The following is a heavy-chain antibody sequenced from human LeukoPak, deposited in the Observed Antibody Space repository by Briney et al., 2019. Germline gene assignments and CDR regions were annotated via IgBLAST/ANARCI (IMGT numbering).Heavy chain of an antibody. CDR1: VSGFTSYG. Sequence: AAVTVSRKASVSGFTSYGFSRVRLAPGQGLEWVGLFNVYNGNTNNAQKLQGRVTMTTDTSKSTAYIEMRSLRSDDPAVYFCASAGIDRWGRLTHAFDIWGPVTMVTVSS. D-gene: IGHD6-13*01. J-gene: IGHJ3*02. CDR2: FNVYNGNT. CDR3: ASAGIDRWGRLTHAFDI. V-gene: IGHV1-18*01.